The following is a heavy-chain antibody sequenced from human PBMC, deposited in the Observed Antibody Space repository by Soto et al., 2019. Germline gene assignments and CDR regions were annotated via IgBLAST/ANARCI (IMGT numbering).Heavy chain of an antibody. CDR3: ASAREMAGIGEIDF. D-gene: IGHD6-19*01. CDR1: GFTFSSYA. J-gene: IGHJ4*02. V-gene: IGHV3-30-3*01. Sequence: QVQLVESGGGVVQPGRSLRLSCAASGFTFSSYAIHWVRQAPGKGLEWVAVVSYDGSNKYYADSVKGRFTISRDNFKDTMYLHMNSLRPEDTAVYACASAREMAGIGEIDFWGQGTLVTVSS. CDR2: VSYDGSNK.